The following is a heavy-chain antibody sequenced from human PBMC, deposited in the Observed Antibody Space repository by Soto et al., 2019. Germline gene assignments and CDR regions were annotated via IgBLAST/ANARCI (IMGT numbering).Heavy chain of an antibody. CDR1: GFTFDDYA. J-gene: IGHJ6*03. V-gene: IGHV3-9*01. CDR2: ISWNSGSI. Sequence: EVQLVESGGGLVQPGRSLRLSCAASGFTFDDYAMHWVRQAPGKGLEWVSGISWNSGSIGYADSVKGRFTISRDNAKNSLYLQMNRLRAEDTALYYCAKEPMDVWGKGTTVTVSS. CDR3: AKEPMDV.